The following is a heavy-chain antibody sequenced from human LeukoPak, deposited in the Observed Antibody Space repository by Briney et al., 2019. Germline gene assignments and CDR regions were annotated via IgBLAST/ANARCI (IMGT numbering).Heavy chain of an antibody. D-gene: IGHD2-2*02. CDR2: IYYSGST. CDR3: ARGSRQWEVQLLYLDY. V-gene: IGHV4-59*01. Sequence: SETLSLTCTVSGGSISSYYWSWIRQPPGKGLEWIGYIYYSGSTNYNPSLKSRVTISVDTSKNQFSLKLSSVTAADTAVYYCARGSRQWEVQLLYLDYWGQGTLVTVSS. J-gene: IGHJ4*02. CDR1: GGSISSYY.